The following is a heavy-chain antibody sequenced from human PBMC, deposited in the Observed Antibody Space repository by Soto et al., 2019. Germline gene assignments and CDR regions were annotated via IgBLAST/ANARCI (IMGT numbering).Heavy chain of an antibody. Sequence: EVQLLESGGGLVQPGGSLRLSCASSGFTFTNYAMSWVRQAPGKGLEWVSAISGGAGNTYAYYTHSVKGRFTISRDNTKNTLYLQMNSLRAEDTAVYYCASPSNEAPNSSGWPPTVDYCGQGTLVTDSS. CDR3: ASPSNEAPNSSGWPPTVDY. CDR2: ISGGAGNTYA. CDR1: GFTFTNYA. J-gene: IGHJ4*02. D-gene: IGHD6-19*01. V-gene: IGHV3-23*01.